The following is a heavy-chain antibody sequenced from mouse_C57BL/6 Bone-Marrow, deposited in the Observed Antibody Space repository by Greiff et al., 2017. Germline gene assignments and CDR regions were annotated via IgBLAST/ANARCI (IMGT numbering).Heavy chain of an antibody. Sequence: VQLQQPGAELVKPGASVKLSCKASGYTFTSYWMHWVKQRPGPGLEWIGMIHPNSGSTNYNEKFKSKATLTVDKSSSTAYMQLSSLTSEDSAVYYCARFGDYVPFAYWGQGTLVTVSA. D-gene: IGHD2-4*01. CDR2: IHPNSGST. J-gene: IGHJ3*01. CDR3: ARFGDYVPFAY. CDR1: GYTFTSYW. V-gene: IGHV1-64*01.